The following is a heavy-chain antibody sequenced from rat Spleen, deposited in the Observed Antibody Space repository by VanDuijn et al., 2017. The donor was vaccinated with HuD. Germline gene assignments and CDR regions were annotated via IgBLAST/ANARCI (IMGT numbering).Heavy chain of an antibody. CDR1: GFTYSNYV. Sequence: EVQLVESGGGLVQPGRSLKLSCAASGFTYSNYVMAWVSQAPTKGLEWVASIGTGGGNTYYRDSVKGRFTISRDNAKNTLYLQMDSLRSEDTATYYCARETGYNAYFDYWGQGVMVTVSS. CDR2: IGTGGGNT. CDR3: ARETGYNAYFDY. J-gene: IGHJ2*01. D-gene: IGHD1-4*01. V-gene: IGHV5S13*01.